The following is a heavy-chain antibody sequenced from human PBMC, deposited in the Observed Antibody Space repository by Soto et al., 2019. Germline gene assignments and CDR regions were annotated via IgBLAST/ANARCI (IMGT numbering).Heavy chain of an antibody. V-gene: IGHV4-59*01. CDR3: ARESGDATIDY. CDR2: IYYSGST. CDR1: GGSISSYY. D-gene: IGHD4-17*01. J-gene: IGHJ4*02. Sequence: SETLSLTCTVSGGSISSYYWSWIRQPPGKGLEWIGYIYYSGSTNYNPSLKSRVTISVDTSKNQFSLKLSSVTAADTAVYYCARESGDATIDYWGQGTLVTVSS.